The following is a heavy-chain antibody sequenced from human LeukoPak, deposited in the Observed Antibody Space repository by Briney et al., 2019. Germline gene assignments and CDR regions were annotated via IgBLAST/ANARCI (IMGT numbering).Heavy chain of an antibody. CDR1: GFTFSTYG. Sequence: GGSLRLSCVASGFTFSTYGTHWVRQAPGKGLEWVAVIRSDGSSEYYADSVKGRFIISRDNSKNTLYLQMNSPRAEDTAMYYCAKYCSGGTCYVGLIWGQGTLVTVSS. CDR2: IRSDGSSE. V-gene: IGHV3-30*02. D-gene: IGHD2-15*01. CDR3: AKYCSGGTCYVGLI. J-gene: IGHJ4*02.